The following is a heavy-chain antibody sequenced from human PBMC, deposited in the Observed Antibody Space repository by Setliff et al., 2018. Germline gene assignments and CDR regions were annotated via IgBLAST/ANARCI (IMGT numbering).Heavy chain of an antibody. CDR3: AKDGYCSSTSCYAARYYYYGMDV. CDR1: GFTFSSYA. Sequence: PGGSLRLSCAASGFTFSSYAMHWVRQAPGKGLEWVAVISYDGSNKYYADSVKGRFTISRDNSKNTLYLQMNSLRAEDTAVYYCAKDGYCSSTSCYAARYYYYGMDVWGQGTTVTVSS. V-gene: IGHV3-30*04. J-gene: IGHJ6*02. CDR2: ISYDGSNK. D-gene: IGHD2-2*03.